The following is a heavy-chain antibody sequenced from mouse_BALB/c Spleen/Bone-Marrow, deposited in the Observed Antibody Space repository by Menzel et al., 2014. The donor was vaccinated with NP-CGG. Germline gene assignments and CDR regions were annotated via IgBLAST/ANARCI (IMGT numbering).Heavy chain of an antibody. V-gene: IGHV2-6-2*01. CDR2: IWSDGST. Sequence: QVQLQQSGPDLVAPSQSLSITCTVSGFSLTSYGVHWVRQPPGKGLEWLVVIWSDGSTTYNSALKSRLSISKDNSKSQVFLKMNSLQTEDTAMYSCATNYSGSSYAMDYWGQGNSVTVSS. J-gene: IGHJ4*01. CDR1: GFSLTSYG. CDR3: ATNYSGSSYAMDY. D-gene: IGHD1-1*01.